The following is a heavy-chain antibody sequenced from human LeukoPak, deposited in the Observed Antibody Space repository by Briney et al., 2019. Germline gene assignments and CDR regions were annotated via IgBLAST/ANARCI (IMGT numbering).Heavy chain of an antibody. J-gene: IGHJ4*02. V-gene: IGHV1-69*04. CDR2: IIPILGIA. CDR3: ASHYDSSGYWAL. Sequence: SVKVSCKSSGGTFSSYAISWVRQAPGQGLEWMGRIIPILGIANYAQKFQGRVTITADKSTSTAYMELSSLRSEDTAVYHCASHYDSSGYWALWGQGTLVTVSS. D-gene: IGHD3-22*01. CDR1: GGTFSSYA.